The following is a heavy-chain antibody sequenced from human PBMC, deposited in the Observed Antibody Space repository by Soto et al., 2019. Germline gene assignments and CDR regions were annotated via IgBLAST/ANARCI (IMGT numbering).Heavy chain of an antibody. CDR1: GFIFRDYT. D-gene: IGHD2-15*01. V-gene: IGHV3-23*04. Sequence: EVQLVESGGGLVQPGGSLRLSCAASGFIFRDYTMSWVRQAPGKGLEWVSSVTGSGITYYADSVKGHFTLSRDNSKNTMDLQMNSVRAEDMALYYCAGYCVGGSCSGFGSFDIWGQGTRFTVSS. CDR2: VTGSGIT. J-gene: IGHJ3*02. CDR3: AGYCVGGSCSGFGSFDI.